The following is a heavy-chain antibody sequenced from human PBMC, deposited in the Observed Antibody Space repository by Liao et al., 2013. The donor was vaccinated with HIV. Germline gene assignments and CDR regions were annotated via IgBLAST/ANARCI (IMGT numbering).Heavy chain of an antibody. CDR3: ARWGLKTGVVFDI. Sequence: QLQLQESGPGLVKPSETLSLTCTVSGVSITSYYWNWIRQTPGKGLEWIGYIYYSGNTHYNPSLKSRVTISVDTSKNQFFLKLSSVTAADTAVYYCARWGLKTGVVFDIWGQGTMVTVSS. D-gene: IGHD7-27*01. CDR2: IYYSGNT. CDR1: GVSITSYY. V-gene: IGHV4-59*01. J-gene: IGHJ3*02.